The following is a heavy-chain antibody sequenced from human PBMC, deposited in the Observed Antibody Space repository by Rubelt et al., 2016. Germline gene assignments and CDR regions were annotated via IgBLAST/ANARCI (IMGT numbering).Heavy chain of an antibody. CDR3: ATTIAIRPYYFDY. CDR2: IIPVFGTA. D-gene: IGHD6-6*01. J-gene: IGHJ4*02. V-gene: IGHV1-69*13. Sequence: QVQLVQSGAEVKKPGASVKVSCKASGYTFTSYGISWVRQAPGQGLEWMGGIIPVFGTANYAQKFQGRITMTADESTSTAYMGLSSLRSEDTAVYYCATTIAIRPYYFDYWGQGTLVTVSS. CDR1: GYTFTSYG.